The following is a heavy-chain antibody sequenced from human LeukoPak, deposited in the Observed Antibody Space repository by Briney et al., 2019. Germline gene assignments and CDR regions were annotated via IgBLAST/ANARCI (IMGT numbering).Heavy chain of an antibody. CDR3: ARGRRTAVVTDFDC. CDR2: IHYSGSS. V-gene: IGHV4-59*01. J-gene: IGHJ5*01. CDR1: GGSISSYY. D-gene: IGHD2-21*02. Sequence: SETLSLTCTVSGGSISSYYWTWIRQPPGKGLEWIGYIHYSGSSRSHPSLNSRVTMSVDTSKSQFSLKLTSVTAADTAVYYCARGRRTAVVTDFDCWGQGILVTVSS.